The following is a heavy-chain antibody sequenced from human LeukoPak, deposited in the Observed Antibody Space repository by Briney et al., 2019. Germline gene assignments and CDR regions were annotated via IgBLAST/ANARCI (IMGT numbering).Heavy chain of an antibody. J-gene: IGHJ3*02. V-gene: IGHV1-8*03. CDR3: ARPYGSGSYYNSRMDDDAFDI. CDR1: GYTFTSYD. D-gene: IGHD3-10*01. CDR2: MNPNSGNT. Sequence: ASVKVSCKASGYTFTSYDINWVRQATGQGLEWMGWMNPNSGNTGYAQKFQGRVTITRNTSISTAYMELSSLRSEDTAVYYCARPYGSGSYYNSRMDDDAFDIWGQGTMVTVSS.